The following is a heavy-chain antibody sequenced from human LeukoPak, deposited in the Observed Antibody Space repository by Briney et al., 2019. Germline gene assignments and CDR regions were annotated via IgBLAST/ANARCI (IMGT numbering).Heavy chain of an antibody. CDR2: IYYSGST. V-gene: IGHV4-39*07. D-gene: IGHD6-13*01. J-gene: IGHJ4*02. CDR3: ARDVVAAAGTWDY. Sequence: SSETLSLTCTVSGASISSSTDYWGWIRQPPGKGLEWIANIYYSGSTNYNPSLKSRVTMSVDTSKNQFSLKLSSVTAADTAVYYCARDVVAAAGTWDYWGQGTLVTVSS. CDR1: GASISSSTDY.